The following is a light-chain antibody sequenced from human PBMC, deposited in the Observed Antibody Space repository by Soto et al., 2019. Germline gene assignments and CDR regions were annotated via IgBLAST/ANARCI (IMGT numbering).Light chain of an antibody. V-gene: IGKV3-20*01. CDR1: QSVSSSY. Sequence: EIVLTQSPGTLSLSPGEKATLYCRASQSVSSSYLAWYQQKPGQAPRLLIYGASSSASGIPVRFSGSGSGTDFTLTISRLEPEDFAVYYCQQYGSSPSITFGQGTRLEIK. J-gene: IGKJ5*01. CDR3: QQYGSSPSIT. CDR2: GAS.